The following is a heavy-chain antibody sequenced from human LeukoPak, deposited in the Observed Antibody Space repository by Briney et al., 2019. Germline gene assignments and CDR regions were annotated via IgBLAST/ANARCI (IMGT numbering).Heavy chain of an antibody. D-gene: IGHD5-18*01. CDR2: INPNSGGT. CDR3: ARTPRGYSYGRGYGMDV. J-gene: IGHJ6*02. V-gene: IGHV1-2*02. CDR1: GYTFTGYY. Sequence: ASVKVSCKASGYTFTGYYMQWVRQAPGQGLEWMGWINPNSGGTNYAQKFQGRVAMTGDTSISTAYMELRRLRPDDTAVYYCARTPRGYSYGRGYGMDVWGQGTTVTVSS.